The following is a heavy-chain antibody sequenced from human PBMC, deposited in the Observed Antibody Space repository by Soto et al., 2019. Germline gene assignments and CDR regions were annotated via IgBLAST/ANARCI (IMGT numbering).Heavy chain of an antibody. J-gene: IGHJ6*02. CDR1: GFTFSSYG. D-gene: IGHD3-16*01. V-gene: IGHV3-33*01. CDR3: ARGMMRMDV. Sequence: LGGALRLSCAASGFTFSSYGMHWVRQAPGKGLEWVAVIWYDGSNKYYADSVKGRFTISRDNSKNTLYLQMNSLRAEDTAVYYCARGMMRMDVWGQGTTVTVSS. CDR2: IWYDGSNK.